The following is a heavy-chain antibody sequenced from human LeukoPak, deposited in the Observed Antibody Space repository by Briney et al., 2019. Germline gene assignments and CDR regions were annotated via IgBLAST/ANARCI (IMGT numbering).Heavy chain of an antibody. CDR1: GGTFSSYA. J-gene: IGHJ5*02. D-gene: IGHD2-2*01. Sequence: ASVKVSCKASGGTFSSYAISWVRQAPGQGLEWMGGIIPIFGTANYAQKSQGRVTITADESTSTAYMELSSLRSEDTAVYYCARRGYCSSTSCYDNWFDPWGQGTLVTVSS. CDR3: ARRGYCSSTSCYDNWFDP. CDR2: IIPIFGTA. V-gene: IGHV1-69*13.